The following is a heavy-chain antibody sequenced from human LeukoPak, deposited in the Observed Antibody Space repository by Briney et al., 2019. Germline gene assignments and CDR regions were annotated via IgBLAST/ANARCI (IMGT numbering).Heavy chain of an antibody. CDR2: IKHGGSEK. Sequence: GGSLRLSCAASGFIFTNYFMSWVRQAPGKGLEWVASIKHGGSEKYYVDSVRGRFTISRDNTMNSLYLQMSSLRAEDTAVYYCATDRGWRTSGYYLYYFEYWGQGTLVTYSS. D-gene: IGHD3-3*01. CDR1: GFIFTNYF. CDR3: ATDRGWRTSGYYLYYFEY. J-gene: IGHJ4*02. V-gene: IGHV3-7*01.